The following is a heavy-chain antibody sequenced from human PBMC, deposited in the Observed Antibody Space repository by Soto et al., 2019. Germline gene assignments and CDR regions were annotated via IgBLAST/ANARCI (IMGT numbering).Heavy chain of an antibody. D-gene: IGHD6-19*01. J-gene: IGHJ3*02. CDR2: IYPGDSDT. V-gene: IGHV5-51*01. Sequence: PGESLKISCKGSGYTFSNFWIGLVRQMPGKGLEWMGIIYPGDSDTRYSPSFQGQVTFSADKSISTAYLQWTSLQAPDTAMYYWAGGVRVAMAGYDVFNIGGKGTRVTAS. CDR1: GYTFSNFW. CDR3: AGGVRVAMAGYDVFNI.